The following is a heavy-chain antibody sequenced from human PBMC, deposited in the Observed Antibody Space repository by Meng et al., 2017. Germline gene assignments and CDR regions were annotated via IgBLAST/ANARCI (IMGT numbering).Heavy chain of an antibody. J-gene: IGHJ4*02. V-gene: IGHV1-2*06. CDR3: ARDEDISAAGKLFGDY. CDR1: GYTFPDYW. Sequence: VRLVQSGAEVKKPGASVKVSCKASGYTFPDYWLHWVRRAPGQGLEWMGRINPKGGDTHYAQRFQGRVTMTGDTSISTAYMELSGLRSDDTAMYYCARDEDISAAGKLFGDYWGQGTLVTVSS. CDR2: INPKGGDT. D-gene: IGHD6-13*01.